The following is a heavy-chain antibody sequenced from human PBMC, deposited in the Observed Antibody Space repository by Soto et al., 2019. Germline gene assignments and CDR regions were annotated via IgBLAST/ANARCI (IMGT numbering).Heavy chain of an antibody. CDR3: ALRTYYYDSSGPQNWPYFDY. CDR1: GGTFSSYA. Sequence: GASVKVSCKASGGTFSSYAISWVRQAPGQGLEWMGGIIPIFGTANYAQKFQGRVTITSDESTSTAYMELSSLRSEDTAVYYCALRTYYYDSSGPQNWPYFDYWGQGTLVTVSS. CDR2: IIPIFGTA. V-gene: IGHV1-69*13. J-gene: IGHJ4*02. D-gene: IGHD3-22*01.